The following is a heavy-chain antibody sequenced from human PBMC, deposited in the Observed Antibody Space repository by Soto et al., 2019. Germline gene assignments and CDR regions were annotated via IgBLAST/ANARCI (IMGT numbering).Heavy chain of an antibody. D-gene: IGHD3-10*01. CDR1: GYTFASYG. CDR3: ATGWFGEFVYYFDY. CDR2: ISAYNGHT. V-gene: IGHV1-18*01. Sequence: QVQLVQSGAEVKKPGASVKVSCRASGYTFASYGVSWVRQAPGQGLEWMGWISAYNGHTNYAQKLQGRVTMTTDTSTSTAYMELRSPRSDDTAVYYCATGWFGEFVYYFDYWGQGTLVTVSS. J-gene: IGHJ4*02.